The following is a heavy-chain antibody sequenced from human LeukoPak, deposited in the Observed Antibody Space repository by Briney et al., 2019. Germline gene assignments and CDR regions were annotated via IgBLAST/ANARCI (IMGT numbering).Heavy chain of an antibody. CDR1: GGTFSSYA. D-gene: IGHD3-3*01. Sequence: SVKVSCKASGGTFSSYAISWVRQAPGQGLEWMGGIIPIFGTANYAQKFQDRVTITADESTSTAYMELSSLRSEDTAVYYCARALTIFGVELKYYYYYGMDVWGQGTTVTVSS. CDR2: IIPIFGTA. V-gene: IGHV1-69*13. J-gene: IGHJ6*02. CDR3: ARALTIFGVELKYYYYYGMDV.